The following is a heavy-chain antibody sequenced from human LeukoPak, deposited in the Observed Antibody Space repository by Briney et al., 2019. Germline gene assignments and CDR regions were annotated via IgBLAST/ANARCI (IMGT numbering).Heavy chain of an antibody. V-gene: IGHV1-8*01. Sequence: ASVKVSCKASGYTFTSYDINWVRQATGQGLEWMGGMNPNSGNTGYAQKFQGRVTMTRNTSISTAYMELSSLRSEDTAVYYCARAYCGGDCPGDYYYYYMDVWDKGTTVTVSS. CDR2: MNPNSGNT. D-gene: IGHD2-21*01. J-gene: IGHJ6*03. CDR1: GYTFTSYD. CDR3: ARAYCGGDCPGDYYYYYMDV.